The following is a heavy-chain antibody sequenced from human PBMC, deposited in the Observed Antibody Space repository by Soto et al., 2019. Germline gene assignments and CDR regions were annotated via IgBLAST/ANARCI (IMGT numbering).Heavy chain of an antibody. CDR2: ISAYNGNT. J-gene: IGHJ4*02. CDR1: GLTFTSYG. D-gene: IGHD1-26*01. CDR3: ARRLSGSYFKPVFDFDY. Sequence: ASVKVSCKASGLTFTSYGISWVRQAPGQGLEWMGWISAYNGNTNYAQKLQGRVTMTTDTSTSTAYMELRSLRSDDTAVYYCARRLSGSYFKPVFDFDYWGQGTLVTVSS. V-gene: IGHV1-18*01.